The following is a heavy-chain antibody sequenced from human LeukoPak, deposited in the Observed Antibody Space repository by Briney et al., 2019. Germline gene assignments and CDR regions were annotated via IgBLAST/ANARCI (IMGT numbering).Heavy chain of an antibody. V-gene: IGHV3-20*04. CDR3: ARDWRSGYSIDF. J-gene: IGHJ4*02. D-gene: IGHD3-22*01. Sequence: PGGSLRLSCTASGFYFGDYGMSWVRQAPGKGLKWVSGITWNAETTSYAQSVKGRFTISRDNTRNSLYLQMNSLEADDTAFYYCARDWRSGYSIDFWGQGVLVTVS. CDR2: ITWNAETT. CDR1: GFYFGDYG.